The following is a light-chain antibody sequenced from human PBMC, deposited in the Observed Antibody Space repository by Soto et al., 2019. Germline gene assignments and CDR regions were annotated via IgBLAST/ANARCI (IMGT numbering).Light chain of an antibody. Sequence: EIVLTQSPATLSLSPGERATLSCRASQSVSNSLAWYQQKPGQAPRLLIYDASNRATGIPARFSGSGSGTDFTLTIRSLEPEDFAVYYCQQRSNWPPITFGQGTRLEIK. CDR2: DAS. V-gene: IGKV3-11*01. J-gene: IGKJ5*01. CDR1: QSVSNS. CDR3: QQRSNWPPIT.